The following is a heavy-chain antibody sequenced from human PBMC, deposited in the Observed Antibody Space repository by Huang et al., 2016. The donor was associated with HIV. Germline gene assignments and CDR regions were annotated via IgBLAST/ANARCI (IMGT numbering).Heavy chain of an antibody. J-gene: IGHJ4*02. D-gene: IGHD6-13*01. CDR1: GDFISSTNYY. CDR3: ASQHIGAAATWF. Sequence: QLQLQESGPGQVKPSETLSLTCTVSGDFISSTNYYWGWIRQSPGKGLEWVGSVYQMGSTNYNPSLKSRVTLSVETSRNQFSLRLNSVTAADTAVYYCASQHIGAAATWFWGRGTQVAVSS. CDR2: VYQMGST. V-gene: IGHV4-39*01.